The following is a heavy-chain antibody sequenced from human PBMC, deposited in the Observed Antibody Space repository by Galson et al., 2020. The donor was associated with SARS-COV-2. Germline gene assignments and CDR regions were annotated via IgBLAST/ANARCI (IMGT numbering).Heavy chain of an antibody. CDR1: GDSISSGGYY. D-gene: IGHD3-10*01. CDR2: IYYSGTT. J-gene: IGHJ4*02. V-gene: IGHV4-31*03. Sequence: SETLSLTCTVSGDSISSGGYYWSWIRQHPGKGLEWIGYIYYSGTTYYNPSLKSRVTISVDTSKNQFSLKLSSVTAADTAVYYCASSGIHYGLGDFNYWGQGTLVTVSS. CDR3: ASSGIHYGLGDFNY.